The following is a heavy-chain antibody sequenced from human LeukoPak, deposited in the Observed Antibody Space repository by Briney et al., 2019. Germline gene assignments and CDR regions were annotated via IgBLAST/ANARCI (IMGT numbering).Heavy chain of an antibody. J-gene: IGHJ5*02. Sequence: SETLSLTCAVSGGSISSSNWWRWVRQPPGKGLEWIGEIYHSGSTNYNPSLKSRVTISVDKSKNQFSLKLSSVTAADTAVYYCARGGVNYCSSTSCYQTVQYNWFDPWGQGTLVTVSS. D-gene: IGHD2-2*01. CDR2: IYHSGST. CDR3: ARGGVNYCSSTSCYQTVQYNWFDP. V-gene: IGHV4-4*02. CDR1: GGSISSSNW.